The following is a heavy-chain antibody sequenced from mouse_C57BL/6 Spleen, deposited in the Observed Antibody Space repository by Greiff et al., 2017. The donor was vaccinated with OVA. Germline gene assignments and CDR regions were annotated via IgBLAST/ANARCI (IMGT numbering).Heavy chain of an antibody. V-gene: IGHV5-17*01. J-gene: IGHJ2*01. CDR2: ISSGSSNI. Sequence: DVQLVESGGGLVKPGGSLKLSCAASGFTFSDYGMHWVRQAPEKGLEWVAYISSGSSNIYYADTVKGRFTISRDNAKNTLFLQMTSLRSEDTAVYYCARERTYFDYWGQGTTLTVSS. CDR1: GFTFSDYG. CDR3: ARERTYFDY.